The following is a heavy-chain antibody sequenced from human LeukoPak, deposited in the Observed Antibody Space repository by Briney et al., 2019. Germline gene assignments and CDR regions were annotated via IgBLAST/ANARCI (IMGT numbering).Heavy chain of an antibody. D-gene: IGHD6-19*01. CDR1: GGSVSGGDYY. V-gene: IGHV4-39*01. CDR2: IYYNGNT. CDR3: ARHASGWYTN. J-gene: IGHJ4*02. Sequence: SETLSLTCIVSGGSVSGGDYYWGWIRQTPGKGREWIGSIYYNGNTYYNPSLKSRVTISADTSKNHLSLKLSSVTATDTAVYYCARHASGWYTNWGQGTLVTVSS.